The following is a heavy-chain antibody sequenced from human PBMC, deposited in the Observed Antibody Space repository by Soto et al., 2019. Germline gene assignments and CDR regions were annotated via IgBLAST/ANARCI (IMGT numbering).Heavy chain of an antibody. V-gene: IGHV3-11*01. D-gene: IGHD3-10*01. CDR1: GFTFSDYY. CDR3: ASDPYYYASEY. J-gene: IGHJ4*02. Sequence: ESGGGLVKPGGSLRLSCAASGFTFSDYYMTWIRQAPGKGPEWVSYISGSGTTIHYADSVRGRFTVSRDNAKNSLYLQMNSLRAEDTASYYCASDPYYYASEYWGQGILVTVSS. CDR2: ISGSGTTI.